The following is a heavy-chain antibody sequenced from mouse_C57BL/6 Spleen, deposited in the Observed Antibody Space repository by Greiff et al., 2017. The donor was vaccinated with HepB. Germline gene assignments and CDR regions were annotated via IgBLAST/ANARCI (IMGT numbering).Heavy chain of an antibody. CDR2: IYPGSGNT. D-gene: IGHD1-2*01. Sequence: QVQLKQSGAELVRPGASVKLSCKASGYTFTDYYINWVKQRPGQGLEWIARIYPGSGNTYYNEKFKGKATLTAEKSSSTAYMQLSSLTSEDSAVYFCARDSADKAWFAYWGQGTLVTVSA. CDR3: ARDSADKAWFAY. CDR1: GYTFTDYY. J-gene: IGHJ3*01. V-gene: IGHV1-76*01.